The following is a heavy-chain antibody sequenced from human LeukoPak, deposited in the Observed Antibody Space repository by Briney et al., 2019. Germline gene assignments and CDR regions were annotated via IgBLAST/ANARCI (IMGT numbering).Heavy chain of an antibody. J-gene: IGHJ4*02. CDR2: ITSNGGST. CDR3: VKPLGSAGYGYYFDY. Sequence: GGSLRLSCSASAFTFSSYAMHWVRQAPGKGLEYVSAITSNGGSTYYADSVKRRFTISRDNSKNTLYLQMSSLRVEDTALYYCVKPLGSAGYGYYFDYWGQGTLVTVSS. CDR1: AFTFSSYA. V-gene: IGHV3-64D*08. D-gene: IGHD5-12*01.